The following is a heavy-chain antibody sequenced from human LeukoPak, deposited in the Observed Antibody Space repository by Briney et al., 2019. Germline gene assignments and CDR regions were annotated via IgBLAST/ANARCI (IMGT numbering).Heavy chain of an antibody. Sequence: GGSLRLSCAASGFTFGSYAMSWVRQAPGKGLEWVSAISGSGDSTYSTDSVKGRFTISRDNSKNTLYLQMNSLRAEDTAVYYCAKKVPANWGSYFDYWGQGTLVTVSS. D-gene: IGHD7-27*01. CDR1: GFTFGSYA. V-gene: IGHV3-23*01. CDR3: AKKVPANWGSYFDY. J-gene: IGHJ4*02. CDR2: ISGSGDST.